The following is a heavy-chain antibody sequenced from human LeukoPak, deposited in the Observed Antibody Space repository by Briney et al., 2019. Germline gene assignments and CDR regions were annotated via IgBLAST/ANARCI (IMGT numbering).Heavy chain of an antibody. CDR2: IKQDGSEK. J-gene: IGHJ4*02. Sequence: GGSLRLSCAASGFTFSSYWMSWVRQAPGKRLEWVANIKQDGSEKYYVDSVKGRFTISRYNAKNSLYLHVDSLRVEDTAVYYCARWGGGFDYWGQGTLVTVSS. CDR1: GFTFSSYW. D-gene: IGHD3-16*01. CDR3: ARWGGGFDY. V-gene: IGHV3-7*04.